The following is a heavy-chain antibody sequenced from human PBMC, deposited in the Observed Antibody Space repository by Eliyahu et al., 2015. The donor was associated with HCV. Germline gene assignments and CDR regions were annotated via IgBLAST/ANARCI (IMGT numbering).Heavy chain of an antibody. D-gene: IGHD2-15*01. CDR2: ISPYNGDT. V-gene: IGHV1-18*01. J-gene: IGHJ4*02. CDR3: ARDLRGATPIDY. CDR1: GYTFTSYG. Sequence: QVQLVQSGTEVKKPGASVKVSCKASGYTFTSYGISWVRQAPGQGLEWMGWISPYNGDTNYAQNLQGRVTMTTDTSTSTVYMELRSLRSDDTAVYYCARDLRGATPIDYWGQGTLVTVSS.